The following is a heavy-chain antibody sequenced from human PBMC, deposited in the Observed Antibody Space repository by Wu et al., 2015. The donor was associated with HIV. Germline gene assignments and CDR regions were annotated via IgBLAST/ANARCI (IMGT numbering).Heavy chain of an antibody. D-gene: IGHD2-15*01. V-gene: IGHV1-8*02. CDR2: MNPHSGNT. CDR3: ARGGYCSGGSCFIRFDP. CDR1: GYTFNNYD. J-gene: IGHJ5*02. Sequence: QVQLVQSGAEVKKPGASVKVSCKGSGYTFNNYDINWVRQATGQGLEWMGWMNPHSGNTGYAQKFQGRVTMTRNTSISTAYMELSSLRSEDTAVYYCARGGYCSGGSCFIRFDPWGQGTLVTVSS.